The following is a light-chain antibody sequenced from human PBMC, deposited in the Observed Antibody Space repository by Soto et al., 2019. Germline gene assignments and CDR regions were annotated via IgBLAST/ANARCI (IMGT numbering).Light chain of an antibody. CDR1: QSVSSSY. CDR3: QQYGSSLGVT. V-gene: IGKV3-20*01. CDR2: GAS. Sequence: EIVLTQSPGTLSLSPGERATLSCRASQSVSSSYLAWYQQKPGQAPRLLIYGASSRATGIPDRFSGSGSGTDCTLTISRLDPEDFAVYYCQQYGSSLGVTFGGGTKVEIK. J-gene: IGKJ4*01.